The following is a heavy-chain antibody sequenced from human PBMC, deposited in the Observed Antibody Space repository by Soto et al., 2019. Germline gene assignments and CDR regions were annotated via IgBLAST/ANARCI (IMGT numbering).Heavy chain of an antibody. V-gene: IGHV4-34*01. CDR1: GGSFSGYY. CDR2: INHSGST. Sequence: SETLSLTCAVYGGSFSGYYWSWIRQPPGKGLEWIGEINHSGSTNYNPSLKSRVTISVDTSKNQFSLKLSSVTAADTAVYYCARTRKITGTTRNYYYGMDVWGQGTTVTVSS. J-gene: IGHJ6*02. D-gene: IGHD1-20*01. CDR3: ARTRKITGTTRNYYYGMDV.